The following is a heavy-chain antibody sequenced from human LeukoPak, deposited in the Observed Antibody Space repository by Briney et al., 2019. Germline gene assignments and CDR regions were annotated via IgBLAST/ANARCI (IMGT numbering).Heavy chain of an antibody. J-gene: IGHJ4*02. CDR3: ARGGYRYGLGL. Sequence: PGGSLRLSCAASGFTFSNYGMHWVRQAPGKGLEWVANIKYDGTEKYYADSVKGRFTISRDKAENSLHLQMNSLRGEDTAVYYCARGGYRYGLGLWSQGTLVTVSS. CDR1: GFTFSNYG. CDR2: IKYDGTEK. V-gene: IGHV3-7*03. D-gene: IGHD5-18*01.